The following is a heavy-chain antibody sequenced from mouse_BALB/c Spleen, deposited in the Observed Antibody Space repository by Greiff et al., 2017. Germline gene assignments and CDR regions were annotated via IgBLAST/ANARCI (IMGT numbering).Heavy chain of an antibody. CDR2: ILPGSGST. Sequence: QVQLKQSGAELMKPGASVKISCKATGYTFSSYWIEWVKQRPGHGLEWIGEILPGSGSTNYNEKFKGKATFTADTSSNTAYMQLSSLTSEDSAVYYCARGDDGYPYYFDYWGQGTTLTVSS. V-gene: IGHV1-9*01. D-gene: IGHD2-3*01. J-gene: IGHJ2*01. CDR1: GYTFSSYW. CDR3: ARGDDGYPYYFDY.